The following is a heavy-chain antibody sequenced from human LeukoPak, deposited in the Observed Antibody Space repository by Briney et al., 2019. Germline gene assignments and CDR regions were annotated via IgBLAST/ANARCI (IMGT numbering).Heavy chain of an antibody. V-gene: IGHV4-31*03. Sequence: SQTLSLTCTVSGGSISSGGYYWSWIRQHPGKGLEWIGYIYYSGSTYYNPSLKSRVTISVDTSKNQFSLKLSSVTAADTAVYYCARVHPILKEITYYDSSGYYYTGAFDIWGQGTMVTVSS. CDR2: IYYSGST. CDR3: ARVHPILKEITYYDSSGYYYTGAFDI. CDR1: GGSISSGGYY. J-gene: IGHJ3*02. D-gene: IGHD3-22*01.